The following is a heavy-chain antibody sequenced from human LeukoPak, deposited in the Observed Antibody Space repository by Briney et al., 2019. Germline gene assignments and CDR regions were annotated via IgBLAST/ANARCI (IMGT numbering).Heavy chain of an antibody. CDR3: ARGAGLVVPAAIDY. CDR1: GGSISSGGYY. CDR2: ICYSGST. Sequence: SETLSLTCTVSGGSISSGGYYWSWIRQRPGKGLEWIGYICYSGSTYYNPSLKSRVTISVDTSKNQFSLKLSSVTAADTAVYYCARGAGLVVPAAIDYWGQGTLVTVSS. D-gene: IGHD2-2*01. J-gene: IGHJ4*02. V-gene: IGHV4-31*03.